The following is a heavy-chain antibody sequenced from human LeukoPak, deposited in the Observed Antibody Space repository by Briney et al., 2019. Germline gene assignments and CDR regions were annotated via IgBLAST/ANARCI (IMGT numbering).Heavy chain of an antibody. D-gene: IGHD3-10*01. CDR2: FDTQEGET. CDR3: ATPPVWFGEFMSGNSILGYFQD. CDR1: GHTLTELS. J-gene: IGHJ1*01. Sequence: ASVKVSCKISGHTLTELSIHWVRQAPGKGPEWMGGFDTQEGETIFAQNFQGRVTMTEDTSSGTAYMELSSLTSEDTAVYYCATPPVWFGEFMSGNSILGYFQDWGQGTLVTVSS. V-gene: IGHV1-24*01.